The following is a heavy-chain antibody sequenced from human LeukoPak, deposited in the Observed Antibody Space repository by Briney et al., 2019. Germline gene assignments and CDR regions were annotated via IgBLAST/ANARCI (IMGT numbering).Heavy chain of an antibody. CDR1: GFTFTSYA. CDR3: ARTMWGFDY. D-gene: IGHD7-27*01. Sequence: PGESLRLSCAASGFTFTSYAMSWVRQAPGKGLEWVSYISSSGSIIYYADSVKGRFTISRDNAKNSLFLQMNSLRVEDTAVYYCARTMWGFDYWGQGTLVTVSS. V-gene: IGHV3-48*03. J-gene: IGHJ4*02. CDR2: ISSSGSII.